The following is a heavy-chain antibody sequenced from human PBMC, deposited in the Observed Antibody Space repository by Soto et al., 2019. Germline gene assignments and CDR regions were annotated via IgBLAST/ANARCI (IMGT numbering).Heavy chain of an antibody. Sequence: GGSLRLSCAASGFTFSSYGMHWVHQAPGKGLEWVAVIWYDGSNKYYADSVKGRFTISRDNSKNTLYLQMNSLRAEDTAVYYCARDRYGDYYYYMDVWGKGTTVTVSS. V-gene: IGHV3-33*01. CDR3: ARDRYGDYYYYMDV. J-gene: IGHJ6*03. CDR2: IWYDGSNK. CDR1: GFTFSSYG. D-gene: IGHD4-17*01.